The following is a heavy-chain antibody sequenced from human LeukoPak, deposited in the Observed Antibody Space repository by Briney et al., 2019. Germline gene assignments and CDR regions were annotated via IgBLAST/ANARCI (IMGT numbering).Heavy chain of an antibody. CDR2: ISYDGSNK. V-gene: IGHV3-30*18. D-gene: IGHD1-26*01. CDR1: GFTFSSYG. Sequence: GRSLRLSCAASGFTFSSYGMHWVRQAPGKGLEWVAVISYDGSNKYYADSVKGRFTISRDNSKNTLYLQMNSLRAEDTAVYYCAKASIVGDYFDSWGQGTLVTVSS. J-gene: IGHJ4*02. CDR3: AKASIVGDYFDS.